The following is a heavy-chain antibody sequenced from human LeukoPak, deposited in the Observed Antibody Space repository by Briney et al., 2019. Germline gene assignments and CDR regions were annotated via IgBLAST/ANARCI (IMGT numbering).Heavy chain of an antibody. V-gene: IGHV3-48*03. CDR2: ISSSGSTI. J-gene: IGHJ3*02. D-gene: IGHD3-10*01. CDR3: ARAGYYGSGSHRVAFDI. CDR1: GFTFSSYE. Sequence: GGSLRLSCAASGFTFSSYEMNWVRQAPGKGLEWVSYISSSGSTIDYAGSVRGRFTISRDNAKNSLYLQMNSLRAEDTAVYYCARAGYYGSGSHRVAFDIWGQGTMVTVSS.